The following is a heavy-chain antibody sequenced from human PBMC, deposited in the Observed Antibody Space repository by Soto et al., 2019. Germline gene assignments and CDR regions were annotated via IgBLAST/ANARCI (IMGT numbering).Heavy chain of an antibody. J-gene: IGHJ4*02. CDR1: GFTFSGSA. D-gene: IGHD3-22*01. CDR3: ISPEYYYDSSGSDY. V-gene: IGHV3-73*01. Sequence: GGSLRLSCAASGFTFSGSAIHWVRQASGKGRKWVGRIRDRANTYATAYAASLKGRFSISRDDSKNTAYLQMNSLKTEDTAVYYCISPEYYYDSSGSDYWGQGTLVTVSS. CDR2: IRDRANTYAT.